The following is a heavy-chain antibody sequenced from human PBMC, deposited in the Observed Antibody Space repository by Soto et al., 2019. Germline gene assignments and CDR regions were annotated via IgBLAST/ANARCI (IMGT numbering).Heavy chain of an antibody. D-gene: IGHD2-15*01. CDR3: ARAISNCSGGSCYSGDAFDI. V-gene: IGHV3-33*01. CDR1: GFTFSSYG. CDR2: IWYDGSNK. Sequence: QVQLVESGGGVVQPGRSLRLSCAASGFTFSSYGLHWVRQAPGKGLVWVAVIWYDGSNKYYAVSVKGQFTISRDNSKNTQYLQMNSLRAEDTAVYYCARAISNCSGGSCYSGDAFDIWGQGTMVTVSS. J-gene: IGHJ3*02.